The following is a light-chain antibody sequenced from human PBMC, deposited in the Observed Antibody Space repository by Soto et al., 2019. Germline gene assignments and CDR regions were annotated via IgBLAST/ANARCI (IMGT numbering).Light chain of an antibody. CDR2: GAS. CDR3: QQYNNWPLT. Sequence: EIVMPQFPAALIVSPGERATLSCRASQSVSSNLAWYQQKPGQAPRLLIYGASTRATGIPARFSGSGSGTEFTLTISSLQSEDFAVYYCQQYNNWPLTFGQGTRLEIK. CDR1: QSVSSN. J-gene: IGKJ5*01. V-gene: IGKV3-15*01.